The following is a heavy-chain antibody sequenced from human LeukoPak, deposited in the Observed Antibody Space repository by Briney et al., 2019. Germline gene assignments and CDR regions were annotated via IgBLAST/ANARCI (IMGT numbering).Heavy chain of an antibody. CDR1: GFPFSDYL. Sequence: GGSLRLSCAASGFPFSDYLMSWVRQAPGKGLEWVANIKQDGNEKYYVDSVKGRFTISRDNAKNSLYLQMNSLRAEDTAVYYCARGVPVVVAATSFDYWGQGTLVTVSS. CDR2: IKQDGNEK. J-gene: IGHJ4*02. D-gene: IGHD2-15*01. V-gene: IGHV3-7*01. CDR3: ARGVPVVVAATSFDY.